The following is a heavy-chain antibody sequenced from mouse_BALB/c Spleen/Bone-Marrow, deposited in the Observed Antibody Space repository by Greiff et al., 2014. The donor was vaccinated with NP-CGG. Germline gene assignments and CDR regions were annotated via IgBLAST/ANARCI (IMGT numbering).Heavy chain of an antibody. V-gene: IGHV14-3*02. Sequence: VQLKDSGAELVKPGASVKLSCTASGFNIKDTYMHWVKQRPEQGLEWIGRIDPANGNTKYDPKFQGKATITADTSSNTAYLKRSSLTSEDTAVYYCAIYYYGSSGFAYWGQGTLVTVSA. CDR3: AIYYYGSSGFAY. J-gene: IGHJ3*01. CDR1: GFNIKDTY. CDR2: IDPANGNT. D-gene: IGHD1-1*01.